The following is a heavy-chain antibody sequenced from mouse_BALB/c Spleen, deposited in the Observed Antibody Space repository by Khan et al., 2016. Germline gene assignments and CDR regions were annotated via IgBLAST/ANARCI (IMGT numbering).Heavy chain of an antibody. Sequence: QVQLKQSGPGLVAPSQSLSITCTVSGFSITGFAVNWVRQPPGKGLEWLGVIWGDGSTDYDSALKSRLSISKDDSKSQDSLKINSLHTDDTAGYYCASYYDYDGGFAYWGQGTLVTVSA. V-gene: IGHV2-6-7*01. D-gene: IGHD2-4*01. CDR2: IWGDGST. CDR1: GFSITGFA. J-gene: IGHJ3*01. CDR3: ASYYDYDGGFAY.